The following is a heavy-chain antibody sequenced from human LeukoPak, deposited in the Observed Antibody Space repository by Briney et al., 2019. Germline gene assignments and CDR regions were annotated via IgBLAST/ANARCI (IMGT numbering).Heavy chain of an antibody. CDR3: ARISYYYDSRGYGQYYFDY. V-gene: IGHV2-70*11. CDR1: GFSLTTSGVS. D-gene: IGHD3-22*01. CDR2: LDWDGDK. J-gene: IGHJ4*02. Sequence: SGPTLVNPTQTLTLTCTLSGFSLTTSGVSVSWIRQPPGKALEWLARLDWDGDKYYSTSLKTRLTISKDTPKNQVVLTMTNVDPADTATYYCARISYYYDSRGYGQYYFDYWGQGTLVTVSS.